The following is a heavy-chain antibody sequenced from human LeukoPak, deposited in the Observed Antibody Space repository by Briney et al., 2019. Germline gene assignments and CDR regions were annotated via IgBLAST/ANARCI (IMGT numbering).Heavy chain of an antibody. Sequence: GRSLRLSCAASGFTFDDYAMHWVRQAPGKGLEWVSGISWNSGSIGYADSVKGRFTISRDNAKNSLYLQMNSLRAEDTALYYCAKGPMYYYDSSGYYVWGQGTTVTVSS. CDR1: GFTFDDYA. J-gene: IGHJ6*02. D-gene: IGHD3-22*01. CDR3: AKGPMYYYDSSGYYV. CDR2: ISWNSGSI. V-gene: IGHV3-9*01.